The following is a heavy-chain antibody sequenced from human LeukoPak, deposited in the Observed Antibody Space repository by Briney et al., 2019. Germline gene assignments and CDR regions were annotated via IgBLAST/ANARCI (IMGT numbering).Heavy chain of an antibody. D-gene: IGHD4-23*01. CDR1: GGSISSYY. Sequence: PSETQSLTCTVSGGSISSYYWSWIRQPPGKGLEWIGYIYYSGSTKYNPSLKSRVTLSGDTSKNQFSLKLSSVTAADTAVYYCARDSSGYGGSWYFDLWGRGTLVTVSS. CDR3: ARDSSGYGGSWYFDL. J-gene: IGHJ2*01. V-gene: IGHV4-59*01. CDR2: IYYSGST.